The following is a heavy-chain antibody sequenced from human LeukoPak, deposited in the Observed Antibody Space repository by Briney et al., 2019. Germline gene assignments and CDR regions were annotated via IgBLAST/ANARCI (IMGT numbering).Heavy chain of an antibody. CDR2: IWYDGSNK. CDR3: AKAFYSSSSLFDY. D-gene: IGHD6-6*01. J-gene: IGHJ4*02. Sequence: GGSLRPSCAASGFTFSSYGMHWVRQAPGKGLEWVAFIWYDGSNKYYADSVKGRFTISRDKSKNTLYLQMNSLRAEDTAVYYCAKAFYSSSSLFDYWGQGTLVTVSS. CDR1: GFTFSSYG. V-gene: IGHV3-30*02.